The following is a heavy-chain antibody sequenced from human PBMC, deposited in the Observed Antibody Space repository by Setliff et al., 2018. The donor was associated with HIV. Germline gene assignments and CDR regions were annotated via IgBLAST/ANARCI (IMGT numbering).Heavy chain of an antibody. CDR1: GGSISSNSYY. Sequence: PSETLSLTCTVSGGSISSNSYYWGWIRQPPGKGLEWIGSIYYSGSTYYNPSLKSRVTISVDTSKNQFSLKLSSVTAADTAVYYCASSSPGYYDILTGYYEGYYFDYWGQGTLVTVSS. CDR2: IYYSGST. J-gene: IGHJ4*02. V-gene: IGHV4-39*07. CDR3: ASSSPGYYDILTGYYEGYYFDY. D-gene: IGHD3-9*01.